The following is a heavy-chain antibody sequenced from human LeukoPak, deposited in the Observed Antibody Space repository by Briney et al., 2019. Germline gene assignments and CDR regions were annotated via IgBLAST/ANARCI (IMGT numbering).Heavy chain of an antibody. CDR1: GFTFSTYS. CDR2: ISGSGTYM. V-gene: IGHV3-21*01. CDR3: ARDQPSGGSYYHY. J-gene: IGHJ4*02. Sequence: GGSLRLSCAASGFTFSTYSMNWVRQAPGRGLEWVSSISGSGTYMSYADSVKGRFTISRDNAKNSLYLQMNSLRAEDTAVYYCARDQPSGGSYYHYWGQGTLVTVSS. D-gene: IGHD1-26*01.